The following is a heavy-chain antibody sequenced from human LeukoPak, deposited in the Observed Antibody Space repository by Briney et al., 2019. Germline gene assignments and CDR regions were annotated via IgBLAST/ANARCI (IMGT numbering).Heavy chain of an antibody. CDR2: ISSGSSAI. CDR3: AREPRYCGGDCGAFDI. CDR1: GFTFSSYS. D-gene: IGHD2-21*02. V-gene: IGHV3-48*02. Sequence: GGSLRLSCAASGFTFSSYSLNWVRQAPGKGLEWVSHISSGSSAIFYADSVRGRFTISRDNAKNSLYMQMISLRDEDTAVYYCAREPRYCGGDCGAFDIWGQGTMVTVSS. J-gene: IGHJ3*02.